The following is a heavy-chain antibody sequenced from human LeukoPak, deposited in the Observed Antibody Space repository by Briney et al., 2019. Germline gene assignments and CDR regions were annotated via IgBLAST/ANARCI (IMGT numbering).Heavy chain of an antibody. V-gene: IGHV3-7*04. Sequence: GGSLRLSCAASGFTFSSYWMSWVRQAPGKGLEWVANIKQDGSEKYYVDSAKGRFTISRDNAKNSLYLQMNSLRAEDTAVYYCARDVYDSSGYYDDYWGQGTLVTVSS. D-gene: IGHD3-22*01. CDR1: GFTFSSYW. CDR3: ARDVYDSSGYYDDY. CDR2: IKQDGSEK. J-gene: IGHJ4*02.